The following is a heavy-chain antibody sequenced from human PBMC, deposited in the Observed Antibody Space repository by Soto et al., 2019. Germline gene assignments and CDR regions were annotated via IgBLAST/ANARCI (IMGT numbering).Heavy chain of an antibody. D-gene: IGHD3-16*02. CDR3: ATNDYLWGSYPLDY. Sequence: ASVKVSCKVSGYTLTELSMHWVRQAPGKGLEWMGGFDPEDGETIYAQKFQGRVTMTEDTSTDTAYMELSSLRSEDTAVYYCATNDYLWGSYPLDYWGQGTLVTVSS. CDR2: FDPEDGET. CDR1: GYTLTELS. J-gene: IGHJ4*02. V-gene: IGHV1-24*01.